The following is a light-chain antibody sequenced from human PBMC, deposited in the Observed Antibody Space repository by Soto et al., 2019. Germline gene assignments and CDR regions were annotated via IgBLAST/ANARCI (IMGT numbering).Light chain of an antibody. V-gene: IGKV3-20*01. CDR3: QQYGGSPFT. J-gene: IGKJ3*01. CDR1: QSVSVTS. Sequence: EIVLTQSPGTLSLSPGERASLSCRASQSVSVTSLAWYQQKGGQAPRLLIYAASTRAAAVPDRFSVTGFGTDFALTISSLQTDASPVYYCQQYGGSPFTSGPGTQVD. CDR2: AAS.